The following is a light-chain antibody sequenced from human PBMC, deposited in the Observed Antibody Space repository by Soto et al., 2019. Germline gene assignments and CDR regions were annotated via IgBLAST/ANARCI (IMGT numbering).Light chain of an antibody. Sequence: EIVMTQSPATLSVSPGERATLSCRASQTVGNNVAWYQHKPGQAPGLLVYGASTRATGVPARFSGSGSGTEFTLTISSLQSEDSATYYCQQYNSYPGWTFGQGTKVEIK. J-gene: IGKJ1*01. V-gene: IGKV3-15*01. CDR3: QQYNSYPGWT. CDR2: GAS. CDR1: QTVGNN.